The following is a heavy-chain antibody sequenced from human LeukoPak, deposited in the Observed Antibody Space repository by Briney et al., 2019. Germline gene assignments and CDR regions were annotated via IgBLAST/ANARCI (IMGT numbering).Heavy chain of an antibody. V-gene: IGHV1-2*02. D-gene: IGHD3-22*01. Sequence: ASVKVSCKASGYTFSGYYTHWVRQAPGQGLEWMGWINPKSGGTNYAQKFQGRVPMTRDTSISTAYMELSRLRFDDTAVYYCASGSSFDSSGRGFDYWGQGTLVTVSS. CDR1: GYTFSGYY. J-gene: IGHJ4*02. CDR2: INPKSGGT. CDR3: ASGSSFDSSGRGFDY.